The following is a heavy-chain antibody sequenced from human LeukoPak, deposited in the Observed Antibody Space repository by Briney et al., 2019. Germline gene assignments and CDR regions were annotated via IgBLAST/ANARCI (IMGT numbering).Heavy chain of an antibody. CDR2: ISAYNGNT. J-gene: IGHJ6*03. V-gene: IGHV1-18*01. CDR1: GYTFTSYG. CDR3: ARLGYCSGGSCPYYYYYMDV. D-gene: IGHD2-15*01. Sequence: ASVKLSRKASGYTFTSYGISWVRQAPGQGLGRVGWISAYNGNTNYAQKLQGRVTMTTDTSTSTAYMELKSLRSDDTAVYYCARLGYCSGGSCPYYYYYMDVWGKGTTVTVSS.